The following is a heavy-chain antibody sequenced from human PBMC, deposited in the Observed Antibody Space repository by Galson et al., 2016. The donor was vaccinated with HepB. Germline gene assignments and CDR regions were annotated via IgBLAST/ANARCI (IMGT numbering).Heavy chain of an antibody. J-gene: IGHJ4*02. CDR1: GFPFSAYY. CDR3: SRQDFAVNDY. CDR2: ISGVGDTQ. Sequence: SLRLSCAASGFPFSAYYMSWIRQAPGKGLEWVSYISGVGDTQFYADSVKGRFTISRDNAKNSLYLQMNSLRVEDTAVYYCSRQDFAVNDYWGQGILVTVSS. D-gene: IGHD2-15*01. V-gene: IGHV3-11*01.